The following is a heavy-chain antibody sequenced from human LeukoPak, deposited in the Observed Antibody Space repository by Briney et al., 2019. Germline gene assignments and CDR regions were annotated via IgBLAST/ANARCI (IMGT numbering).Heavy chain of an antibody. V-gene: IGHV1-46*01. CDR3: ARDHQDYYDSSGYYYRGYYFDY. Sequence: GASVKVSCKASGYTFTGYYMHWVRQAPGQGLEWMGIINPSGGSTSYAQKFQGRVTMTRDTSTSTVYMELSSLRSEDTAVYYCARDHQDYYDSSGYYYRGYYFDYWGQGTLVTVSS. CDR2: INPSGGST. J-gene: IGHJ4*02. D-gene: IGHD3-22*01. CDR1: GYTFTGYY.